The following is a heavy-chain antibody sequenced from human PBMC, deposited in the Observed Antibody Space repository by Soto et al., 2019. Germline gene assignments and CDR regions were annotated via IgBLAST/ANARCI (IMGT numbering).Heavy chain of an antibody. Sequence: QVRLQQSGPGLVKPSQTLSLTCAISGDSVSSNSVAWNWIRQSPSRGLEWLGRTFYRSKWYNDYGVTVKGRITINPDTSKNQFSLQLNSVTPEDTAVYYCARGRFNAFGIWGQGTMVTVSS. CDR1: GDSVSSNSVA. J-gene: IGHJ3*02. CDR3: ARGRFNAFGI. D-gene: IGHD3-3*01. CDR2: TFYRSKWYN. V-gene: IGHV6-1*01.